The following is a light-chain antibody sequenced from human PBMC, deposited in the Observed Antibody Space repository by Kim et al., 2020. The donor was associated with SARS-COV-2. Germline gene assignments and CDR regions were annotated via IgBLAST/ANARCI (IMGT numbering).Light chain of an antibody. CDR2: GAS. CDR3: QQYGSLPRT. V-gene: IGKV3-20*01. J-gene: IGKJ1*01. CDR1: QSVTSSY. Sequence: SPGERATLSCRASQSVTSSYLAGYQQKPGQAPRLLIYGASSRATGIPDRISGRGSGTDFTLTISGLEPEDFAVYYCQQYGSLPRTFGQGTKVDIK.